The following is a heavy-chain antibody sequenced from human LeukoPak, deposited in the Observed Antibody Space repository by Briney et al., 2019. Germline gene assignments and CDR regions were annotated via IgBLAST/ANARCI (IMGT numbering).Heavy chain of an antibody. CDR2: IYYRGST. V-gene: IGHV4-59*12. J-gene: IGHJ6*04. D-gene: IGHD4-17*01. CDR1: GGSISSYY. CDR3: ARDGTTVSPAV. Sequence: PSETLSLTCTVSGGSISSYYWSWIRQPPGKGLEWIGYIYYRGSTNYNPSLKSRVTISVDTSKNQLSLKLSSVTAADTAVYYCARDGTTVSPAVWGKGTTVTVSS.